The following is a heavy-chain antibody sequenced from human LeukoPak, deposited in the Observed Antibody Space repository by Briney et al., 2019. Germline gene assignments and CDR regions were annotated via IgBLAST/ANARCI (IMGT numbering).Heavy chain of an antibody. D-gene: IGHD5-18*01. V-gene: IGHV3-9*01. CDR1: GFTFDDYA. J-gene: IGHJ4*02. Sequence: GGSLRRSCAASGFTFDDYAMHWVRQAPGKGLEWVSGISWKSDRIGYADSVKGRFTISRDNAKNSLFLQMNSLRAEDTAVYYCTRPQPYDYWGQGTLVTVSS. CDR3: TRPQPYDY. CDR2: ISWKSDRI.